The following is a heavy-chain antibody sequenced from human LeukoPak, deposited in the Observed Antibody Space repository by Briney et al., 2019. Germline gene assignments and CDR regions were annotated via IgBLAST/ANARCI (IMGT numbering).Heavy chain of an antibody. CDR2: INPNGGGT. V-gene: IGHV1-2*02. Sequence: ASVTVSCKTSGYNFIDYYVYWVRQAPGQRLEWMGWINPNGGGTNYAQKFQGRVTMTRDTSISTAYMELSRLRSDDTAVYYCARVLNVGIAAAGYNWFEPWGQGTLVTVSS. CDR3: ARVLNVGIAAAGYNWFEP. J-gene: IGHJ5*02. CDR1: GYNFIDYY. D-gene: IGHD6-13*01.